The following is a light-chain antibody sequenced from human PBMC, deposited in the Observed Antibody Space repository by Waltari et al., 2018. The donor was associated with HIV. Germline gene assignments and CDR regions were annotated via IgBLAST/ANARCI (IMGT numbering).Light chain of an antibody. CDR1: SSDVGGYDY. V-gene: IGLV2-11*01. Sequence: QSALTQPRSVSGSPGQTVTISCTGTSSDVGGYDYVSWFHQHPDKAPKLIMYDVGQRPSGVPDRFSGSKSGNTAFLTISGLQAEDEADYYCCSYAGTYTYVFGSGTEVTAL. CDR3: CSYAGTYTYV. J-gene: IGLJ1*01. CDR2: DVG.